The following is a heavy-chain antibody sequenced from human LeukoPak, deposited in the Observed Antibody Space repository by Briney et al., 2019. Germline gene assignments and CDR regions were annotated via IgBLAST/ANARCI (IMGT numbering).Heavy chain of an antibody. J-gene: IGHJ3*02. CDR1: GFTFSSYG. V-gene: IGHV3-33*01. D-gene: IGHD2-15*01. CDR2: IWYDATNT. CDR3: ARDFCSGGRCYPDAFDI. Sequence: GGTLTLSCAASGFTFSSYGMHWIRQAPGKGLEWMAVIWYDATNTYYADSVKRLFTISGDTSKHSLYLQMNMLRAETTAVYFCARDFCSGGRCYPDAFDIWGQGTMVTVSS.